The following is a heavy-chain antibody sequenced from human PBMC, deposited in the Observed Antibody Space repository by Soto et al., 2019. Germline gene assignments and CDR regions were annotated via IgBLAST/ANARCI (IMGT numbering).Heavy chain of an antibody. V-gene: IGHV3-30*03. CDR3: TPGYLPYCSNASCFSGVDP. D-gene: IGHD4-4*01. CDR1: GFRFNTYG. CDR2: IANDGINK. J-gene: IGHJ5*02. Sequence: PGGSLRLSCTAPGFRFNTYGIHWVRQAPGKGLEWLAVIANDGINKFYAESVKGRFTISRDNAENTLFLQMNSLRSDDTAVYYCTPGYLPYCSNASCFSGVDPWGQGT.